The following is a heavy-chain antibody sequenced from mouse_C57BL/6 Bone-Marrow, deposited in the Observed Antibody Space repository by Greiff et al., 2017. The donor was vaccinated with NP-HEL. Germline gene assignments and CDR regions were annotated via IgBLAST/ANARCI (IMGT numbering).Heavy chain of an antibody. Sequence: QVQLQQSGPELVKPGASVKISCKASGYSFTSYYIHWVKQRPGQGLEWIGWIYPGSGNTKYNEKFKGKATLTADTSSSTAYLQLSSLTSEDSAVYYWAREEDGRCYFDVWGTGTTVTVSS. D-gene: IGHD2-3*01. CDR2: IYPGSGNT. V-gene: IGHV1-66*01. CDR3: AREEDGRCYFDV. CDR1: GYSFTSYY. J-gene: IGHJ1*03.